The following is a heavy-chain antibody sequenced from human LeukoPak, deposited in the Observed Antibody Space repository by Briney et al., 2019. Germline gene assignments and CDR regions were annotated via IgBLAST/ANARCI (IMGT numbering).Heavy chain of an antibody. D-gene: IGHD5-12*01. Sequence: SETLSLTCAVYGGSFSGYYWSWIRQPPGKGLEWIGEINHSGSTNYNPSLKSRVTISVGTSKNQFSLKLSSVTAADTAVYYCARADRGYSGYREYFDYWGQGTLVTVSS. CDR3: ARADRGYSGYREYFDY. CDR2: INHSGST. V-gene: IGHV4-34*01. J-gene: IGHJ4*02. CDR1: GGSFSGYY.